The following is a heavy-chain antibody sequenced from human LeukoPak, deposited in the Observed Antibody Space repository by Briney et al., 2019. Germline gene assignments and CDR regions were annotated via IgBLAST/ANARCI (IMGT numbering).Heavy chain of an antibody. D-gene: IGHD1-1*01. CDR3: ASVQTAPYYYYMDV. CDR1: GGSFSGYY. Sequence: SETLSLTCAVYGGSFSGYYWSWIRQPPGKGLEWIGEINHSGSTNYNPSPKSRVTISVDTSKNQFSLKLSSVTAADTAVYYCASVQTAPYYYYMDVWGKGTTVTVSS. V-gene: IGHV4-34*01. CDR2: INHSGST. J-gene: IGHJ6*03.